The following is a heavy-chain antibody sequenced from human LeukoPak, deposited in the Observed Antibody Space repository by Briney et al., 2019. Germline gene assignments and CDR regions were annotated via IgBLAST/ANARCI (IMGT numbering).Heavy chain of an antibody. D-gene: IGHD1-26*01. Sequence: SETLSLTCTVSGGSISSSGYNWGWIRQPPGKGLEWIASIYYSGSTYYNPSLKSRVTISVDTSKNQLSLKLSSLTAADTAVYYCARHEYSGSYYGLSWFDPWGQGTLVTVSS. CDR2: IYYSGST. V-gene: IGHV4-39*01. J-gene: IGHJ5*02. CDR1: GGSISSSGYN. CDR3: ARHEYSGSYYGLSWFDP.